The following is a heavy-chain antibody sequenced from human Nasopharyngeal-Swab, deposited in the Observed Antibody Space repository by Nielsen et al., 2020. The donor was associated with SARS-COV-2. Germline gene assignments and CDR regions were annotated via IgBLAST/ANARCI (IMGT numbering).Heavy chain of an antibody. D-gene: IGHD6-19*01. V-gene: IGHV1-45*02. J-gene: IGHJ4*02. CDR3: ARLGSSGWIDY. CDR2: ITPFNGNT. Sequence: WVRQAPGQALEWMGWITPFNGNTNYAQKFQDRVTITRDRSMSTAYLQWSSLKASDTAMYYCARLGSSGWIDYWGQGTLVTVSS.